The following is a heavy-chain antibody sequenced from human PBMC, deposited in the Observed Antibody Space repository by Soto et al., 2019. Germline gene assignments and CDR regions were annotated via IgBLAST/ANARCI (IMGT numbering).Heavy chain of an antibody. CDR2: VSNDGSNK. CDR1: GFTFSSYV. D-gene: IGHD6-19*01. J-gene: IGHJ4*02. CDR3: AKVLLTYTSGWYHPHFDY. Sequence: GGSLRLSCAAPGFTFSSYVMHWVRQAPGKGLEWVAVVSNDGSNKDYANSVKGRFTISRDNSKNTLYLQMNSLRAEDTAVYCCAKVLLTYTSGWYHPHFDYWGQGTLVTVSS. V-gene: IGHV3-30*18.